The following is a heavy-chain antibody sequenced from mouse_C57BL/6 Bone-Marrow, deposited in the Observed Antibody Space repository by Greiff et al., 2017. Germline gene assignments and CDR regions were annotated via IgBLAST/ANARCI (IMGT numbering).Heavy chain of an antibody. J-gene: IGHJ1*03. CDR3: AKIYYYASYFDV. CDR1: GFSLTSYG. CDR2: IGRGGST. D-gene: IGHD1-1*01. Sequence: QVQLQQSGPGLVQPSQSLSITCTVSGFSLTSYGVHWVRQSPGKGLEWLGVIGRGGSTDYNAAFMSRLSITKDNSKSQVYFKMNSLQADDTAIYYCAKIYYYASYFDVWGTGTTVTVSS. V-gene: IGHV2-5*01.